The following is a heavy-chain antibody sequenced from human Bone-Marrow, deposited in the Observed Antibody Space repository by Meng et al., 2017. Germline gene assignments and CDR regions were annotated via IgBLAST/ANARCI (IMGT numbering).Heavy chain of an antibody. CDR2: INPNSGGT. J-gene: IGHJ6*02. Sequence: ASVKVSCKASGYTFTGYYMHWVRQAPGQGLEWMGWINPNSGGTNYAQKFQGRVTMTRDTSISTAYMELSSLRSEDTAVYYCAREGLPEGYYGMDVWGQGTTVTVSS. CDR3: AREGLPEGYYGMDV. D-gene: IGHD2-15*01. V-gene: IGHV1-2*02. CDR1: GYTFTGYY.